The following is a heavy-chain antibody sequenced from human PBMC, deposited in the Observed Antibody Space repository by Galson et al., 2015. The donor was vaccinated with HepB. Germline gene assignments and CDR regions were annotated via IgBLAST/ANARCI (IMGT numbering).Heavy chain of an antibody. D-gene: IGHD3-10*01. Sequence: SLRLSCAASGFTFSSYAMHWVRQAPGKGLEWVAVISSDRSNKYYADSVKGRFTISRDNSNNTLYLQMNSLRAEDTAVYYCVGFGETVDYWGQGTLVTVSS. CDR2: ISSDRSNK. CDR3: VGFGETVDY. CDR1: GFTFSSYA. V-gene: IGHV3-30*04. J-gene: IGHJ4*02.